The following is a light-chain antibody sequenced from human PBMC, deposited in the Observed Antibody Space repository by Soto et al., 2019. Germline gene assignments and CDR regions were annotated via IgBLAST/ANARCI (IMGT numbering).Light chain of an antibody. CDR2: WAS. CDR1: QSVLYSSNNKNY. Sequence: DIVMTQSPDSLAVSLGEGATINCKSSQSVLYSSNNKNYLAWYQQKPGQPPKLLIYWASTRESGVPDRFSGSGSGTDFTLTISGLQAEDVAVYYCQQYYTTLRTFGQGTKVEIK. J-gene: IGKJ1*01. V-gene: IGKV4-1*01. CDR3: QQYYTTLRT.